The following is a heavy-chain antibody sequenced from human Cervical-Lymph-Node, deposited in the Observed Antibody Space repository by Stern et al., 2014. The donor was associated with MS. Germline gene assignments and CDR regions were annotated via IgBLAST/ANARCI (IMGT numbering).Heavy chain of an antibody. Sequence: VQLVQSGGGLVQPGGSLRLSCAASGFTFSRSWMSWVRQAPGKGPEWVANIKEDGSEKYYVDSVKGRFTISRDNAKNSLYLQMNSLTAEDTAVYYCARDHSFALDYWGQGSLVIVSS. J-gene: IGHJ4*02. CDR2: IKEDGSEK. V-gene: IGHV3-7*01. D-gene: IGHD5-18*01. CDR1: GFTFSRSW. CDR3: ARDHSFALDY.